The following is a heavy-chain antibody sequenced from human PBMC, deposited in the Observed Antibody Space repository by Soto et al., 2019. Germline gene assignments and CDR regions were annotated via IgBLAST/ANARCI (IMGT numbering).Heavy chain of an antibody. CDR3: ARDRADRGVDH. Sequence: QVQLEQSGAEVKKPGSSVKVSCKASGDRFTSYAISWVRQAPGQGLEWVGTVLPVLGTTNYAQKLRGRVTITADESTSTAYMELESLRSEDTAIYYFARDRADRGVDHWGQGTLVTVSS. CDR1: GDRFTSYA. J-gene: IGHJ4*02. CDR2: VLPVLGTT. V-gene: IGHV1-69*18. D-gene: IGHD3-10*01.